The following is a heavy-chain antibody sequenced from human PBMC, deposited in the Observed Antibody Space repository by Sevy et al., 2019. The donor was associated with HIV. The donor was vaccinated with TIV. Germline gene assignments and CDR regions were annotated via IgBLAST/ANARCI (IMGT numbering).Heavy chain of an antibody. V-gene: IGHV1-2*06. CDR2: INPNSGGT. D-gene: IGHD6-13*01. Sequence: ASVKVSCKASGYTFTGYYMHWVRQAPGQGLEWMGRINPNSGGTNYAQKFQGRVTMTRDTSISTAYMELGRLRSDDTAVYYCARDTGQQLGYDYWGQGTLVTVSS. CDR3: ARDTGQQLGYDY. J-gene: IGHJ4*02. CDR1: GYTFTGYY.